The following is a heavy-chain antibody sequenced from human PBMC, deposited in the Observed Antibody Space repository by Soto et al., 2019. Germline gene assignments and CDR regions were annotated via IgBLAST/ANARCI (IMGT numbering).Heavy chain of an antibody. D-gene: IGHD1-26*01. J-gene: IGHJ4*02. CDR1: GYTFTSYA. Sequence: QVQLVQSGAELKKPGASVKVSCKASGYTFTSYAMHWVRQAPGQGLEWMGWINAGNGNTKYSQKFQGRVTITRDTPASTPYMELTSLRSKDTAVYYCARDVGATGDWGQGTRVTVSS. CDR2: INAGNGNT. CDR3: ARDVGATGD. V-gene: IGHV1-3*01.